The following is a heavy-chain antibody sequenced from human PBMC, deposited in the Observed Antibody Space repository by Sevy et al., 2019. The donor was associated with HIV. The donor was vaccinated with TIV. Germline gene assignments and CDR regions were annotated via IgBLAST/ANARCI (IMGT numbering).Heavy chain of an antibody. J-gene: IGHJ4*02. CDR2: IIPIFGTA. CDR3: ARQYSSGWFSFDY. Sequence: GASVKVSCKASGGTFSSYAISWVRQAPGQGLEWMGGIIPIFGTANYAQKFQGRVTITADESTSTAYMELSSLRSEDTAVYYCARQYSSGWFSFDYWGQGTLVTVSS. D-gene: IGHD6-19*01. CDR1: GGTFSSYA. V-gene: IGHV1-69*13.